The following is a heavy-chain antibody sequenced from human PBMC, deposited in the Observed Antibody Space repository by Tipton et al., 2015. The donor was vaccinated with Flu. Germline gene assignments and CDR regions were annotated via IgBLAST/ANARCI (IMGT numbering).Heavy chain of an antibody. V-gene: IGHV3-33*01. D-gene: IGHD3-9*01. CDR1: GFTSSSYA. CDR2: IWFDGSNK. Sequence: SLRLSCAASGFTSSSYAMHWVRQAPGKGLEWVAGIWFDGSNKYYADSVKGRFTFSRDNSKNTLYLQMNSLRAEDTAVYYCARGYDILTDGGGFFDYWGQGTLVTVSS. J-gene: IGHJ4*02. CDR3: ARGYDILTDGGGFFDY.